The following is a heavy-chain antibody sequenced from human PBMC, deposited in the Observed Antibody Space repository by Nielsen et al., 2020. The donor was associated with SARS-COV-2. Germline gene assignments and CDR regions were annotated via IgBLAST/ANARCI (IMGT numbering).Heavy chain of an antibody. CDR2: IWYDGSNK. J-gene: IGHJ4*02. CDR3: AREGRKLPLDY. D-gene: IGHD5-24*01. V-gene: IGHV3-33*01. Sequence: GGSLRLSCAASGFTFSSYGMHWVRQAPGKGLEWVAVIWYDGSNKYYADPVKGRFTISRDNSRNTLYLQMNSLRAEDTAIYYCAREGRKLPLDYWGQGTLVTVSS. CDR1: GFTFSSYG.